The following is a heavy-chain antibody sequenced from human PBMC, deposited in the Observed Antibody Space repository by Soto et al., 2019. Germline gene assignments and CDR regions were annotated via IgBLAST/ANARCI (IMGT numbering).Heavy chain of an antibody. V-gene: IGHV4-31*03. D-gene: IGHD3-22*01. J-gene: IGHJ4*02. CDR2: IYYSGST. CDR1: GGSISSGCYY. CDR3: ARFVEYYDSSGHSDY. Sequence: TLSLTFTVPGGSISSGCYYWSWIRLHPGKGLEWIGYIYYSGSTYYNPSLKSRVTISVDTSKNQFSLKLSSVTAADTAVYYCARFVEYYDSSGHSDYWGQGTLVTVS.